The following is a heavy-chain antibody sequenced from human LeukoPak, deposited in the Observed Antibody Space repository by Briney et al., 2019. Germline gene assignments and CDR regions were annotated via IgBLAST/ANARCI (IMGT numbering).Heavy chain of an antibody. J-gene: IGHJ5*02. D-gene: IGHD6-13*01. V-gene: IGHV4-38-2*01. Sequence: SGTLSLTCAVSGYSISSGYYWGWIRQPPGKGLEWIGSIYHSGITYYNPSLKSRVTISVDTSKNQFSLRLSSVTAADTAVYYCARVPGSSSWSWFDPWGQGTLVTVSS. CDR1: GYSISSGYY. CDR2: IYHSGIT. CDR3: ARVPGSSSWSWFDP.